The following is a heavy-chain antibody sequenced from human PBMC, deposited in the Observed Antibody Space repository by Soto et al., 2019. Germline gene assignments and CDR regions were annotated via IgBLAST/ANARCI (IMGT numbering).Heavy chain of an antibody. Sequence: QITLKESGPTLVKPTQTLTLTCTFSGFSHTTSGVGVGWIRQPPGKALEWLAINFSDDEKRYSPSLKSRLTITKATSKHPVVLSMTNMDPVDTGTYYCAHPDPHDSSGYLAFDIWGQGTMVIVSS. CDR1: GFSHTTSGVG. CDR2: NFSDDEK. CDR3: AHPDPHDSSGYLAFDI. D-gene: IGHD3-22*01. J-gene: IGHJ3*02. V-gene: IGHV2-5*02.